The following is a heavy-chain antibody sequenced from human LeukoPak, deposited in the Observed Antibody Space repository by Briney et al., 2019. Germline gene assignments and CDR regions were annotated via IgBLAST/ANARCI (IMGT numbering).Heavy chain of an antibody. J-gene: IGHJ4*02. CDR2: ISYDGSNK. Sequence: PGGSPRLSCAASGFTFSSYAMHWVRQAPGKGLEWVAVISYDGSNKYYADSVKGRFTISRDNSKNTLYLQMNSLRAEDTAVYYCAKDLPDCSGGSCYSSGSDYWGQGTLVTVSS. CDR3: AKDLPDCSGGSCYSSGSDY. D-gene: IGHD2-15*01. CDR1: GFTFSSYA. V-gene: IGHV3-30*01.